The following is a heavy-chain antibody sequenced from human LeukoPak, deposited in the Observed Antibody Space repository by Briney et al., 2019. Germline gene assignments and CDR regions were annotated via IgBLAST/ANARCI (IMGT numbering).Heavy chain of an antibody. CDR2: ISAYNGDT. Sequence: ASLKVSCKASGYTFVNYGITWVRQAPGQGLEWIGWISAYNGDTNYSYELQGRVTMTTDTSTTTAYMELRSLRYDDTAVYYCARGGVSTSLYLKYYFDHWGQGTPVTVSS. CDR1: GYTFVNYG. J-gene: IGHJ4*02. D-gene: IGHD2-2*01. CDR3: ARGGVSTSLYLKYYFDH. V-gene: IGHV1-18*01.